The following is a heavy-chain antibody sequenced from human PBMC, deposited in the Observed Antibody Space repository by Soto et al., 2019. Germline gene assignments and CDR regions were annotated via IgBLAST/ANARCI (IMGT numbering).Heavy chain of an antibody. Sequence: QVQLVQSGAEVKKPGASVKVSCKASGYTFPSYGISWVRQAPGKGLEWMGWISAHNGTKKYAQTLPGRVTMTTDTATSTDYMELRSLRSDDKAVYYCAIEPNYFDYWGQGTLVTVSS. CDR3: AIEPNYFDY. CDR2: ISAHNGTK. CDR1: GYTFPSYG. V-gene: IGHV1-18*01. J-gene: IGHJ4*02.